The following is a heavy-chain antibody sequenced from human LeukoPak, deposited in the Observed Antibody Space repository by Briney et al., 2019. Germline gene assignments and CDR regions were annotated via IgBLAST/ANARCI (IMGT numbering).Heavy chain of an antibody. D-gene: IGHD1-7*01. CDR1: GYTFTVTGYY. CDR3: ARVPHRGTIVELPGTILDAFDI. V-gene: IGHV1-2*02. J-gene: IGHJ3*02. CDR2: INPNSGGT. Sequence: GASVTVSCTVSGYTFTVTGYYILWVRRAPGQGLEWMGWINPNSGGTNYAQRFQGRITMTRDTSISTAYMELSSLRSDDTALYYCARVPHRGTIVELPGTILDAFDIWSQGTMVTVSS.